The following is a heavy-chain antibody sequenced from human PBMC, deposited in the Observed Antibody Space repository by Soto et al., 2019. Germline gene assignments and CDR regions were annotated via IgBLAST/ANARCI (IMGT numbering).Heavy chain of an antibody. D-gene: IGHD6-19*01. V-gene: IGHV4-59*01. CDR3: ARLHTQYSSGWYRGENWFDP. CDR1: GGSISSYY. J-gene: IGHJ5*02. CDR2: IYYSGST. Sequence: SETLSLTCTVSGGSISSYYWSWIRQPPGKGLEWIGYIYYSGSTNYNPSLKSRVTISVDTSKNQFSLKLSSVTAADTAVYYCARLHTQYSSGWYRGENWFDPWGQGTLVTVSS.